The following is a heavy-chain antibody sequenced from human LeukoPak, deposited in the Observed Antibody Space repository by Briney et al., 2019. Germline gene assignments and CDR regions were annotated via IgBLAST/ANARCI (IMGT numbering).Heavy chain of an antibody. Sequence: GGSLRLPCAASGFTFSTYEMNWVRQAPGKGLEWASYISSSGSSIYYADSVKGRFTISRDNAKNSLYLQMNSLRAEDTAVYYCARENPRGSDGYNYFSWFDPWGQGTLVTVSS. CDR1: GFTFSTYE. D-gene: IGHD5-24*01. CDR2: ISSSGSSI. V-gene: IGHV3-48*03. J-gene: IGHJ5*02. CDR3: ARENPRGSDGYNYFSWFDP.